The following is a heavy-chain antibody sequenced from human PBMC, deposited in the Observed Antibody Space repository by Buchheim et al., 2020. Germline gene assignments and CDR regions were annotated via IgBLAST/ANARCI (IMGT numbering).Heavy chain of an antibody. CDR2: ISQSGDT. CDR1: SGSISSSYW. J-gene: IGHJ6*02. V-gene: IGHV4-4*02. CDR3: ARNYYFYGMDV. Sequence: QVQLQESGPGLVKPSGTLSLTCAVSSGSISSSYWWSWVRQPPGKGLEWIGEISQSGDTSYTPSLTSRVSMSLDNSKNQLSLNLNSVTAADTAVYYCARNYYFYGMDVWGQGTT.